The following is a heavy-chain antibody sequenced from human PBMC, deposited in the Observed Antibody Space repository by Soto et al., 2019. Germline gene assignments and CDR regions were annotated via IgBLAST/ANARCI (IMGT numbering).Heavy chain of an antibody. CDR1: GFIFSNYG. CDR2: ISYDGSNK. J-gene: IGHJ4*02. Sequence: PGGSLRLSCAASGFIFSNYGMHWVRQAPGKGMEWVAVISYDGSNKYYADSVKGRFTISRDNSKNTVSLEMTSLRAEDTAVYYCAKGGRQWLVTSDFNYWGQGSLVT. CDR3: AKGGRQWLVTSDFNY. D-gene: IGHD6-19*01. V-gene: IGHV3-30*18.